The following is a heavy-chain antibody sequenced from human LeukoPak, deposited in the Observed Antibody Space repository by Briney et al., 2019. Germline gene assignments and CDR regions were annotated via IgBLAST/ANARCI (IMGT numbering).Heavy chain of an antibody. J-gene: IGHJ4*02. CDR2: IYPGDSDT. CDR1: GYRFTNYW. D-gene: IGHD2-15*01. V-gene: IGHV5-51*01. Sequence: GESLQISCKGSGYRFTNYWIGWVRQMPGKGLEWMGIIYPGDSDTRYSPSFQGQVTISADKSTNTAYLQWSSLKASDTAMYYCARLPLQCGVGTCFFFDYWGQGTLVTVSS. CDR3: ARLPLQCGVGTCFFFDY.